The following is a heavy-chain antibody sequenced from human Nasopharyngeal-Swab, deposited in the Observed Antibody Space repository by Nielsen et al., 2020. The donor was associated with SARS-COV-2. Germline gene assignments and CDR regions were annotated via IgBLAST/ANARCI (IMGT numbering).Heavy chain of an antibody. V-gene: IGHV3-74*03. Sequence: GGSLRLSCAASGFSFSYYWMHWVRQAPGQGLVWVSRINSDGSRTMYADSVKGRFTISRDNSKNMLYLEMNYLRGEDTAIYYCVRDSEAVATTDAFDIWGQGTMVTVSS. CDR2: INSDGSRT. J-gene: IGHJ3*02. D-gene: IGHD5-12*01. CDR1: GFSFSYYW. CDR3: VRDSEAVATTDAFDI.